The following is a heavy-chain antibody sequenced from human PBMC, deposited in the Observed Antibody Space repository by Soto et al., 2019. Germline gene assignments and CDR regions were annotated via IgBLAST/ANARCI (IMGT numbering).Heavy chain of an antibody. V-gene: IGHV3-48*01. CDR3: VNGDYY. D-gene: IGHD4-17*01. CDR1: GFTFSNHV. CDR2: INRDSHT. Sequence: EEQLVESGGGLVQPWGSLRLSCAASGFTFSNHVMNWVSQAPGRRLKWVSSINRDSHTFYADSVKGRFTISRDNARDSLYLQMNSLRADDTAVYYCVNGDYYVGQGTLVTVSS. J-gene: IGHJ4*02.